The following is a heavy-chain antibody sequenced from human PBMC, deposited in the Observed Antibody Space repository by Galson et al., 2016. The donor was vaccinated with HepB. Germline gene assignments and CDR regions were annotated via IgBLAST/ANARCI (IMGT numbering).Heavy chain of an antibody. CDR2: IFPGDSDT. J-gene: IGHJ4*02. CDR1: GYTFTNYW. D-gene: IGHD6-13*01. Sequence: QSGAEVKKPGESLKISCKGSGYTFTNYWIGWVRQMPGKGLEWMGIIFPGDSDTRYSPSFQGQVTILADKSISTAYLQWSSLKASDTAMYYCARRVAAADGEIDYWGQGTLVTVSS. V-gene: IGHV5-51*01. CDR3: ARRVAAADGEIDY.